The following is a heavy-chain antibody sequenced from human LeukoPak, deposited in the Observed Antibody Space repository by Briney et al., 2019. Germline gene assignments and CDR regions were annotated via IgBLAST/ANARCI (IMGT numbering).Heavy chain of an antibody. CDR2: ISSGGRT. CDR1: GFTFSSYA. Sequence: PGGSLRLSCAASGFTFSSYAMSWVRQAPGKGLEWVSAISSGGRTYYADSVKGRFTISRDNSKSTLYLQMNSLRAEDTAVYYCAKAEGYSSGWFKFWGQGTLVTVSS. V-gene: IGHV3-23*01. J-gene: IGHJ4*02. CDR3: AKAEGYSSGWFKF. D-gene: IGHD6-19*01.